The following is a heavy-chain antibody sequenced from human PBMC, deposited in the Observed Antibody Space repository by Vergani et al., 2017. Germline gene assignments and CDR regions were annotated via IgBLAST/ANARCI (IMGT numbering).Heavy chain of an antibody. CDR1: GYSFTSYW. D-gene: IGHD6-19*01. CDR3: ARLEQQWLVDFSTQTYNWFDP. Sequence: EVQLVQSGAEVKKPGESLKISCKGSGYSFTSYWIGWVRQMPGKGLEWMGIIYPGDSDTRYSPSFQGQVTISADKSISTAYLQWSSLKASDTALYYCARLEQQWLVDFSTQTYNWFDPWGQGTLVTVSS. J-gene: IGHJ5*02. V-gene: IGHV5-51*01. CDR2: IYPGDSDT.